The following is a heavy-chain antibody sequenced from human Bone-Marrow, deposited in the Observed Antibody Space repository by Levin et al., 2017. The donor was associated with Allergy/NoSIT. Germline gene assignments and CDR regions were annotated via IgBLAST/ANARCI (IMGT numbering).Heavy chain of an antibody. Sequence: SSETLSLTCAVYGGSFGGYYWSWIRQSPGKGLEWIGEISHRGFTTYNPSLESRVTMSVDTSRNQFSVRLNSVTAADTAMYYCAVFSLRYGAFDIWGQGTMVTVSS. CDR3: AVFSLRYGAFDI. CDR1: GGSFGGYY. D-gene: IGHD4-17*01. V-gene: IGHV4-34*01. J-gene: IGHJ3*02. CDR2: ISHRGFT.